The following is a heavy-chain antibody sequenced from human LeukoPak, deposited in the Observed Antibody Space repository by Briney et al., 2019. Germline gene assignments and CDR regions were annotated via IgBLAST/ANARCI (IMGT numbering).Heavy chain of an antibody. D-gene: IGHD5-24*01. J-gene: IGHJ4*02. Sequence: SETLSLTCTVSGGSISSYYWSWIRQPPGKGLEWIGYIYYSGSTNYNPSLKSRITISVDTSKNQFSLKLSSVTAADTAVYYCARRDGYNYDFDYWGQGILVTVSS. CDR3: ARRDGYNYDFDY. V-gene: IGHV4-59*08. CDR2: IYYSGST. CDR1: GGSISSYY.